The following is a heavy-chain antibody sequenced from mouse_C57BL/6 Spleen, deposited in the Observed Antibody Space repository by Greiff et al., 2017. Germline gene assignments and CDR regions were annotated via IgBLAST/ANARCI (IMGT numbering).Heavy chain of an antibody. Sequence: QVQLQQSGPELVKPGASVKISCKASGYAFSSSWMNWVKQRPGKGLEWIGRIYPGDGDTNYNGKFKGKATLTADKSSSTAYMQLSSLTSEDSAVYFCARRGDGYHWYFDVGGTGTTVTVSS. V-gene: IGHV1-82*01. CDR2: IYPGDGDT. J-gene: IGHJ1*03. CDR3: ARRGDGYHWYFDV. D-gene: IGHD2-3*01. CDR1: GYAFSSSW.